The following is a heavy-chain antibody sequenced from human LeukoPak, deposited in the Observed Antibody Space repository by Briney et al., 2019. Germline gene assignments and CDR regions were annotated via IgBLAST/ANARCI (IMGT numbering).Heavy chain of an antibody. Sequence: GASVKVSCKASGGTFSSYAISWLRQAPAQGLEWMGGIIPIFGTANYAQKFQGRVTITADESTSTAYMELSSLRSEDTAVYYCARGVGAIGAGFDYWGQGTLVTVSS. CDR3: ARGVGAIGAGFDY. D-gene: IGHD1-26*01. CDR1: GGTFSSYA. J-gene: IGHJ4*02. CDR2: IIPIFGTA. V-gene: IGHV1-69*13.